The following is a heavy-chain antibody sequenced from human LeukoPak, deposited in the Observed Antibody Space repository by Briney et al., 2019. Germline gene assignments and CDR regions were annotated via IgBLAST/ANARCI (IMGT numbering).Heavy chain of an antibody. CDR1: GGSISSGDYY. Sequence: MPSQTLSLTCTVSGGSISSGDYYWSWIRQPPGKGLEWIGYIYYSGSTYYNPSLKSRITISVDTSKNQFSLKLSSVTAADTAVYYCARDCSSTSCYPSDDAFDIWGQGTMVTVSS. J-gene: IGHJ3*02. V-gene: IGHV4-30-4*01. D-gene: IGHD2-2*01. CDR2: IYYSGST. CDR3: ARDCSSTSCYPSDDAFDI.